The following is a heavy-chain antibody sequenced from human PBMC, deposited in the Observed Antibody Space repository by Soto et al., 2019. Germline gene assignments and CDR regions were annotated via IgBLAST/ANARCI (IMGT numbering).Heavy chain of an antibody. Sequence: SVKVSCKASGGTFSSYAISWVRQAPGQGLEWMGGITPIFGTANYAQKFQGRVTITADESTSTAYMELSSLRSEDTAVYYCARVAVTTSWWFDPWGQGTLVTVSS. CDR3: ARVAVTTSWWFDP. CDR1: GGTFSSYA. J-gene: IGHJ5*02. D-gene: IGHD4-17*01. V-gene: IGHV1-69*13. CDR2: ITPIFGTA.